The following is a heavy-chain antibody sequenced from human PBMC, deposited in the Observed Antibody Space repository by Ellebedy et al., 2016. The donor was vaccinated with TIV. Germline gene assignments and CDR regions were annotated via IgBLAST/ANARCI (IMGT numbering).Heavy chain of an antibody. Sequence: GASLKISCKGSGYSFASYWNGWVRQLPGKGLEWKGPIYPGDSETRHSPSFQGQVTISADKSISTAYLQWSSLKASDTAMYYCARHWSSWYAIDYWGQGTLVTVSS. D-gene: IGHD6-13*01. V-gene: IGHV5-51*01. CDR2: IYPGDSET. CDR3: ARHWSSWYAIDY. CDR1: GYSFASYW. J-gene: IGHJ4*02.